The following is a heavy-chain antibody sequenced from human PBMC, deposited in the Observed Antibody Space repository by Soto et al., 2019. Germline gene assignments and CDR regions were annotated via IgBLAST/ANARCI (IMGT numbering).Heavy chain of an antibody. CDR1: GGSFSGYY. V-gene: IGHV4-34*01. J-gene: IGHJ5*02. Sequence: SETLSLTCGVYGGSFSGYYWSWIRQPPGKGLEWIGEVSHSGRVNANPSLKSRLTISVDTSKKQFSLKLISVTAADTAVYYCARVVSSGYRGLDPWGMGTPVTVPS. D-gene: IGHD3-22*01. CDR2: VSHSGRV. CDR3: ARVVSSGYRGLDP.